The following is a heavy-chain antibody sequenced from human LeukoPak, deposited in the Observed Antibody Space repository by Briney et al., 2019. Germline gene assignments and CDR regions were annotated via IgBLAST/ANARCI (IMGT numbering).Heavy chain of an antibody. CDR3: ARGLLRGWYDY. CDR1: GGSFSGYY. V-gene: IGHV4-34*01. Sequence: SETLSLTCAVYGGSFSGYYWSWIRQPPGKGLEWIGEINHSGSTNYNPSLKSRVTISVDTSKNQSSLKLSSVTAADTAVYYCARGLLRGWYDYWGQGTLVTVSS. CDR2: INHSGST. D-gene: IGHD6-19*01. J-gene: IGHJ4*02.